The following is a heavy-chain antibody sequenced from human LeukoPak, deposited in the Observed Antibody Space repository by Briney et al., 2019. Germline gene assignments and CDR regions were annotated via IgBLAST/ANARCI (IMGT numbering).Heavy chain of an antibody. Sequence: PSETLSLTCTVSGGSISSGSHHWGWFRQSPGKGLEWIGSIYYSRTTYYNPSLNSRVTISVVTSKNQFSLQLNSVTAADTAVYYCVRHDGRSGGTMGALDSRGQGSLVTVSS. CDR3: VRHDGRSGGTMGALDS. CDR2: IYYSRTT. CDR1: GGSISSGSHH. V-gene: IGHV4-39*01. D-gene: IGHD4-23*01. J-gene: IGHJ4*02.